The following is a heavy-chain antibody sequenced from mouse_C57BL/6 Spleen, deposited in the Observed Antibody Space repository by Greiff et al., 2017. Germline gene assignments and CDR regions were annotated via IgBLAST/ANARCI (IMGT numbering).Heavy chain of an antibody. D-gene: IGHD2-5*01. CDR3: AREFYYSNYGYFDY. CDR2: IYPGSGST. J-gene: IGHJ2*01. CDR1: GYTFTSYW. V-gene: IGHV1-55*01. Sequence: QVQLQQSGAELVKPGASVKMSCKASGYTFTSYWITWVKQRPGQGLEWIGDIYPGSGSTNYNEKFKSKATLTVDTSSSTAYMQLSSLTSEDSAVYYCAREFYYSNYGYFDYWGQGTTLTVSS.